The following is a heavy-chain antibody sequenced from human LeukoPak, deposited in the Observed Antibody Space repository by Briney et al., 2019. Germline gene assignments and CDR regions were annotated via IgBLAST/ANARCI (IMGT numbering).Heavy chain of an antibody. CDR1: GFTFSSYA. D-gene: IGHD5-24*01. Sequence: GGSLRLSCAASGFTFSSYAMSWVRQAPGKGLEWVSAISGSGGSTYYADSVKGRFTISRDNSKNTLYLQMNSLRAEDTAVYYRAKADRRDGYNKGYYFDYWGQGTLVTVSS. V-gene: IGHV3-23*01. J-gene: IGHJ4*02. CDR3: AKADRRDGYNKGYYFDY. CDR2: ISGSGGST.